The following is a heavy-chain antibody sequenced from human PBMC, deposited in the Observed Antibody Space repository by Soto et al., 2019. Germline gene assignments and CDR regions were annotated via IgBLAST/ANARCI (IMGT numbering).Heavy chain of an antibody. J-gene: IGHJ3*02. CDR3: ARQRPPVLRRQPDAFDI. Sequence: QLQLQESGPGLVKPSETLSLTCSVSGGSISNSYYWGWIRQPPGKGPEWIGSVYTSWSTYHNPSLQSRVSMSVDTPKTQFSLKLTSLTDADTAVYYCARQRPPVLRRQPDAFDIWGPGIVVIVSS. D-gene: IGHD4-17*01. CDR2: VYTSWST. V-gene: IGHV4-39*01. CDR1: GGSISNSYY.